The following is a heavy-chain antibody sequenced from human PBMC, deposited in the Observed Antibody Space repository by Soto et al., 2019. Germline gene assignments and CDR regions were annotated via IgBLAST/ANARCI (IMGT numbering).Heavy chain of an antibody. J-gene: IGHJ6*03. CDR3: ARSNPNGLRFLEWLTGAYYMDV. CDR2: ISSSSSYI. V-gene: IGHV3-21*01. D-gene: IGHD3-3*01. Sequence: GSLRLSCAASGFTFSSYSMNWVRQAPGKGLEWVSSISSSSSYIYYADSVKGRFTISRDNAKNSLYLQMNSLKAEDTAVYYCARSNPNGLRFLEWLTGAYYMDVWGKGTTVTAP. CDR1: GFTFSSYS.